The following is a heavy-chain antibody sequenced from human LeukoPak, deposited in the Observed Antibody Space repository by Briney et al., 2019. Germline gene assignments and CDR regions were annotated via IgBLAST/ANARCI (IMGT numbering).Heavy chain of an antibody. V-gene: IGHV4-30-2*01. D-gene: IGHD6-19*01. CDR2: IYHSGST. CDR1: GGSISSGGYY. J-gene: IGHJ4*02. Sequence: PSQTLSLTCTVSGGSISSGGYYWGWVRQPPGKGLEWVGYIYHSGSTYYNPSLKSRVTISVDRSKNQFSLKLSSVTAADTAMYYCARLGRSSGLLVPPYSWGQGTLVTVSS. CDR3: ARLGRSSGLLVPPYS.